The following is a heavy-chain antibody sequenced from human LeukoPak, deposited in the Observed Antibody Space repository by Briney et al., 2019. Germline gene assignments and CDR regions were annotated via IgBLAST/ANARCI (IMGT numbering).Heavy chain of an antibody. CDR3: ASPPGNADPVGSYYFDY. Sequence: ASVKVSCKASGGTFSSYAISWARQAPGQGLEWMGRIIPIFGIANYAQKFQGRVTITADKSTSTAYMELSSLRSEDTAVYYCASPPGNADPVGSYYFDYWGQGTLVTVSS. CDR1: GGTFSSYA. D-gene: IGHD1-14*01. CDR2: IIPIFGIA. V-gene: IGHV1-69*04. J-gene: IGHJ4*02.